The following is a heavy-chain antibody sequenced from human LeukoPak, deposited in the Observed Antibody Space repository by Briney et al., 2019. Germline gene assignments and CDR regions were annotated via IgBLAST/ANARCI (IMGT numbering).Heavy chain of an antibody. CDR1: GFTFRYYD. CDR2: IGSNGDT. Sequence: PAGGSLRLSRAASGFTFRYYDMHWVRQGTGRGLEWVSGIGSNGDTYYPGSVKGRFTISREDAKNSLYLQMNSVRVEDTAVYYCARVRSGSYYNGMDVWGQGTTITVSS. CDR3: ARVRSGSYYNGMDV. J-gene: IGHJ6*02. V-gene: IGHV3-13*01. D-gene: IGHD1-26*01.